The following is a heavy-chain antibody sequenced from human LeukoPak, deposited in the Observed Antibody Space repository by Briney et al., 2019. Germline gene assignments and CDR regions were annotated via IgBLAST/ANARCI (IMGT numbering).Heavy chain of an antibody. CDR2: IYPCDSYT. Sequence: GESLKISCKGSGYRFTSYWNGWVRQMPGKGLEWMGIIYPCDSYTRYSPSFQGQVTISAVKSNSTAYLQWRSLKASDTANYYFARCREQWLVSPFDYWGQGTLVTVSS. V-gene: IGHV5-51*01. CDR3: ARCREQWLVSPFDY. D-gene: IGHD6-19*01. CDR1: GYRFTSYW. J-gene: IGHJ4*02.